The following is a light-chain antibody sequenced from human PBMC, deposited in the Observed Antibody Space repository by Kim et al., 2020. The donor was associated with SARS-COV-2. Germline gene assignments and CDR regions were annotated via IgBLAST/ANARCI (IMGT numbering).Light chain of an antibody. Sequence: SPGERATPSCRASQSVSRNYLAWYQQKPGQAPRRLIYGASNRATGIPDRFSGSGSGTDFTLTISRLEPEDFAVYYCQQSGSSLRTFGQGTKVDIK. CDR2: GAS. CDR3: QQSGSSLRT. CDR1: QSVSRNY. V-gene: IGKV3-20*01. J-gene: IGKJ1*01.